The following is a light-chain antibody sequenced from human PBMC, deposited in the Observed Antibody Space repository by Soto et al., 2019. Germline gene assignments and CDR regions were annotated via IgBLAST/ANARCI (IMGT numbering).Light chain of an antibody. CDR1: HSITNW. CDR3: QPYINN. Sequence: DIQMTQSPSTLSASVGDRVTITCRASHSITNWLAWYQQKPGKAPKVLIYDVSTLGSGVPSRFSGSGSGTEFTLTISSLQPDDFATYYCQPYINNFGQGTKVEIK. CDR2: DVS. J-gene: IGKJ2*01. V-gene: IGKV1-5*01.